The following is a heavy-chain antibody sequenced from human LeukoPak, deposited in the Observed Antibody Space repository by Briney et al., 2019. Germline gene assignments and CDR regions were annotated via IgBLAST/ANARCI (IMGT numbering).Heavy chain of an antibody. Sequence: SVKVSCKASGYTFTGYYMHWVRQAPGRGLEWMGWINPNSGGTNYAQKFQGRVTMTRDTSISTAYMELSGLRSDDTAVYYCARDRTRTGYSSGWYHDYWGQGTLVTVSS. V-gene: IGHV1-2*02. J-gene: IGHJ4*02. CDR2: INPNSGGT. CDR3: ARDRTRTGYSSGWYHDY. CDR1: GYTFTGYY. D-gene: IGHD6-19*01.